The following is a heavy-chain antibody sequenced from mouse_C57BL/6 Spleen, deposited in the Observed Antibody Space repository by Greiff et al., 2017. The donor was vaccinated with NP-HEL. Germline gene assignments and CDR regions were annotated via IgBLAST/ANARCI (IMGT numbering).Heavy chain of an antibody. CDR2: IDPEDGDT. J-gene: IGHJ1*03. Sequence: VQLQQSGAELVRPGASVKLSCTASGFNIKDYYMHWVKQRPEQGLEWIGRIDPEDGDTEYAPKFQGKATMTADTSSNTAYLQLSSLTSEDTAVYYCTRIYYGSSNRYFDDWGTGTTVTVSS. CDR3: TRIYYGSSNRYFDD. D-gene: IGHD1-1*01. CDR1: GFNIKDYY. V-gene: IGHV14-1*01.